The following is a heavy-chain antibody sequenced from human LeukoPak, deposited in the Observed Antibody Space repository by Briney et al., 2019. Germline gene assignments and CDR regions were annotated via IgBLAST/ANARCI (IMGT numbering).Heavy chain of an antibody. CDR1: GFSFSSYG. D-gene: IGHD6-13*01. CDR2: IWYDGSNK. J-gene: IGHJ2*01. CDR3: AKQVLGIAAAGTSDWYFDL. V-gene: IGHV3-33*06. Sequence: PGRSLRLSCAASGFSFSSYGMHWVRQAPGKGLEWVAVIWYDGSNKYYADSVKGRFTISRDNSKNTLYLQMNSLRAEDTAVYYCAKQVLGIAAAGTSDWYFDLWGRGTLVTVSS.